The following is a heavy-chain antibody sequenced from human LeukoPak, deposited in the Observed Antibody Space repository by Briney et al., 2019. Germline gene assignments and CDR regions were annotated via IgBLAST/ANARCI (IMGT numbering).Heavy chain of an antibody. CDR3: ARVGSAAASLSYYYYMDV. Sequence: KTSETLSLTCTVSGGSISSYYWSWIRQPAGKGLEWIGRIYTSGSTNYNPSLKSRVTMSVDTSKNQFSLKLSSVTAADTAVYYCARVGSAAASLSYYYYMDVWGKGTTVTVSS. CDR1: GGSISSYY. CDR2: IYTSGST. J-gene: IGHJ6*03. V-gene: IGHV4-4*07. D-gene: IGHD6-13*01.